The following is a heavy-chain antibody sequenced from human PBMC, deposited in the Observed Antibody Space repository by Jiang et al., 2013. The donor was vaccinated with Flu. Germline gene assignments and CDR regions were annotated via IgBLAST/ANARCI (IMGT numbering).Heavy chain of an antibody. V-gene: IGHV4-39*01. D-gene: IGHD1-20*01. CDR2: IFYTGAS. Sequence: GLVTPSETLSLTCTVSGGSISSNSYYWGWIRQPPGKGLEWIGNIFYTGASYSNPSLKSRVTTSVDTSKNQFSLKLTSVTAADTAVYFCARRIPARAFDIWGQGTMVTVSS. J-gene: IGHJ3*02. CDR3: ARRIPARAFDI. CDR1: GGSISSNSYY.